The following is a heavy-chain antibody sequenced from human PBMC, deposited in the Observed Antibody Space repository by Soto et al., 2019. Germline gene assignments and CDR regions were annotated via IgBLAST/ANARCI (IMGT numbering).Heavy chain of an antibody. V-gene: IGHV3-23*01. D-gene: IGHD6-6*01. CDR2: TN. Sequence: GGSLRLSCPASGFTFSSCALSWVRQAPGKGLEWVSGTNVKGRFIISRDKSRKTPYVQMNSLRGEDTAVYYCARDRSSSYYYGMDVWGQGTTVTVYS. CDR1: GFTFSSCA. J-gene: IGHJ6*02. CDR3: ARDRSSSYYYGMDV.